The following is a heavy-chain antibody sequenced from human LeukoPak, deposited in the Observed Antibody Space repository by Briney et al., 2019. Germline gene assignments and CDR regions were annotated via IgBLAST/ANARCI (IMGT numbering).Heavy chain of an antibody. D-gene: IGHD6-13*01. V-gene: IGHV4-59*01. CDR2: IYYSGST. Sequence: PSETLSLTCTVSGGSISSYYWSWIRQPPGKGLEWIGYIYYSGSTNYNPSLKSRVTISVDTSKNQFSLKLSSVTAADTAVYYCARAKADDSSWDFDYWGQGTLSPSPQ. CDR1: GGSISSYY. J-gene: IGHJ4*02. CDR3: ARAKADDSSWDFDY.